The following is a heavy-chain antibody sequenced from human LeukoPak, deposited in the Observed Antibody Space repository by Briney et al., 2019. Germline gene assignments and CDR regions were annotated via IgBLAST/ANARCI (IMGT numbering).Heavy chain of an antibody. D-gene: IGHD6-13*01. J-gene: IGHJ6*03. CDR1: GFTFSSYG. Sequence: GRSLGLSCAASGFTFSSYGMHWVRQAPGKGLEWVAVIWYDGSNKYYADSVKGRFTISRDNSKNTLYLQMNSLRAEDTAVYYCAKDPYSSSWYRYYYYYMDVWGKGTTVTVSS. CDR2: IWYDGSNK. CDR3: AKDPYSSSWYRYYYYYMDV. V-gene: IGHV3-33*06.